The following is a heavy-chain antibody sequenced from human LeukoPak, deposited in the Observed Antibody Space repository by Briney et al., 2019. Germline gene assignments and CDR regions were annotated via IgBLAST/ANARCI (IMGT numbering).Heavy chain of an antibody. J-gene: IGHJ6*03. Sequence: GGSLRLSCAASGFTFSSYWMSWVRQAPGKGLEWVANIKQDGSEKYYVDSVKGRFTISRDNAKNSLYLQMNSLRAEDTAVYYCVKGRSGYYPGYYYMDVWGKGTTVTVSS. CDR2: IKQDGSEK. CDR1: GFTFSSYW. V-gene: IGHV3-7*01. CDR3: VKGRSGYYPGYYYMDV. D-gene: IGHD3-3*01.